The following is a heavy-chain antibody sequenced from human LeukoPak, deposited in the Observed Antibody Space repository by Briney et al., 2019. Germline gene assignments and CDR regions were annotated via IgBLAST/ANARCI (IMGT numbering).Heavy chain of an antibody. CDR3: ARHAIGYCSGGNCYSDY. D-gene: IGHD2-15*01. CDR2: IYPGDSGT. Sequence: KRGESLKISCKGSGYSFTSYWIGWVRQMPGKGLEWMGIIYPGDSGTRYSPSFQGQVTISADKSITTAYLQWSSLKVSDTAMYYCARHAIGYCSGGNCYSDYWGQGTLVTVSS. CDR1: GYSFTSYW. V-gene: IGHV5-51*01. J-gene: IGHJ4*02.